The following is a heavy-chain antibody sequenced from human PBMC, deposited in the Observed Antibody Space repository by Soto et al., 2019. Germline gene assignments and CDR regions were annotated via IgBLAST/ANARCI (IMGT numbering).Heavy chain of an antibody. CDR3: AKSIAAAGTPPGDWFDP. J-gene: IGHJ5*02. Sequence: GGSLRLSCAASGFTFSSYSMSWVRQAPGKGLEWVSAISGSGGSTYYADSVKGRFTISRDNSKNTLYLQMNSLRAEDTAVYYCAKSIAAAGTPPGDWFDPWGQGTLVTVSS. D-gene: IGHD6-13*01. V-gene: IGHV3-23*01. CDR2: ISGSGGST. CDR1: GFTFSSYS.